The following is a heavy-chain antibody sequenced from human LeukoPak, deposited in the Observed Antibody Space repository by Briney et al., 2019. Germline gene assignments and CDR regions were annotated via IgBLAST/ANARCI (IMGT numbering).Heavy chain of an antibody. D-gene: IGHD3-22*01. V-gene: IGHV1-18*01. J-gene: IGHJ5*02. Sequence: GSVKVSCKASGYTFTSYGISWVRQAPGQGLEWMGWISAYNGNTNYAQKLQGRVTMTTDTSTSTAYMELRSLRSDDTAVYYCARAAYYYDSSPNWFDPWGQGTLVTVSS. CDR1: GYTFTSYG. CDR3: ARAAYYYDSSPNWFDP. CDR2: ISAYNGNT.